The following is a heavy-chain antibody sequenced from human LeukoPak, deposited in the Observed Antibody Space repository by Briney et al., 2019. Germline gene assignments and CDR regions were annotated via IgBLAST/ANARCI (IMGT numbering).Heavy chain of an antibody. D-gene: IGHD6-13*01. CDR1: GYTFTGYY. CDR3: ARGGRFSSSWVKGYFDL. CDR2: INPNSGGI. Sequence: ASVKVSCKASGYTFTGYYMHWVRQAPGQGLEWMGWINPNSGGINYAQKFQGRVTMTGDTPISTAYMELSRLRSDDTALYYCARGGRFSSSWVKGYFDLWGRGTLVTVSS. V-gene: IGHV1-2*02. J-gene: IGHJ2*01.